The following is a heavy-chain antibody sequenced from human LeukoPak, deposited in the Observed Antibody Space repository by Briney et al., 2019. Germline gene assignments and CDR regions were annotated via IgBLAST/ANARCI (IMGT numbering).Heavy chain of an antibody. J-gene: IGHJ5*02. V-gene: IGHV4-39*01. D-gene: IGHD1-26*01. CDR1: GGSISSSGYY. CDR2: IYYSGST. CDR3: ARHEYSGSYYGLSWFDP. Sequence: SETLSLTCTVSGGSISSSGYYWGWIRQPPGEGLEWIASIYYSGSTYYNPSLKSRVTISVDTSKNQLSLKLSSLTAADTAVYYCARHEYSGSYYGLSWFDPWGQGTLVTVSS.